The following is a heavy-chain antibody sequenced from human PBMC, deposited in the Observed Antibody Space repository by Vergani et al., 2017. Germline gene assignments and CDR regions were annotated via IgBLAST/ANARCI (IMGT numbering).Heavy chain of an antibody. Sequence: VQLLESGGGLAQPGGSLRLSCAASGLMFNNYGMHWVRQAPGKGLEWVAVISSDGSNKHYADSVKGRFTISRDNSQNTLYLQMDSLTAEDTAIYFCVNGYYYDQSGLASFDYWGQGTLVTVSS. CDR2: ISSDGSNK. V-gene: IGHV3-30*18. J-gene: IGHJ4*02. CDR1: GLMFNNYG. CDR3: VNGYYYDQSGLASFDY. D-gene: IGHD3-22*01.